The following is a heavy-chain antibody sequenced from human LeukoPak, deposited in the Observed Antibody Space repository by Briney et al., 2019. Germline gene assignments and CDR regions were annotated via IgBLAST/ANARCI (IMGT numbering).Heavy chain of an antibody. J-gene: IGHJ4*02. V-gene: IGHV1-18*01. D-gene: IGHD3-22*01. CDR2: ISAYNGNT. CDR3: ARDQARYYYDSSGYADY. Sequence: ASVKLSRKASGYTFTSYGISWVRQAPGQGLEWMGWISAYNGNTNYAQKLQGRVTMTTDTSTSTAYMELRSLRSDDTAVYYCARDQARYYYDSSGYADYWGQGTLVTVSS. CDR1: GYTFTSYG.